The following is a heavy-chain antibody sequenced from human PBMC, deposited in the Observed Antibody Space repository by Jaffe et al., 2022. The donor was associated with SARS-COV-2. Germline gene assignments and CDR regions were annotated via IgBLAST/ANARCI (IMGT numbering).Heavy chain of an antibody. CDR1: GFIFSNYG. J-gene: IGHJ4*02. D-gene: IGHD3-22*01. Sequence: QVQLVESGGAVVQPGRSLRLSCAASGFIFSNYGIHWVRQAPGKGLEWVAVISYDGSNKYYADSVEGRFTISRDNFKNTVYLQMDSLRAEDTAVYFCAKDAPTIIAVGIISYYFDHWGQGTLVTVDS. CDR2: ISYDGSNK. V-gene: IGHV3-30*18. CDR3: AKDAPTIIAVGIISYYFDH.